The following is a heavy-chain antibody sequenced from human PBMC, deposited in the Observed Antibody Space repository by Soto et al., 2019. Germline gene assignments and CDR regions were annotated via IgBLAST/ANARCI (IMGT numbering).Heavy chain of an antibody. CDR1: GYTFTSYG. Sequence: QVQLVQSGAEVKKPGASVKVSCKASGYTFTSYGISWVRQAPGQGLEWMGWISAYNGNTNYAQKLQGRVTMTTDTSTSTAYMELRSLRSDDTAVYYCARQFKFVISPPHDYIMSGFDYWGQGTLVTVSS. CDR3: ARQFKFVISPPHDYIMSGFDY. D-gene: IGHD4-4*01. CDR2: ISAYNGNT. V-gene: IGHV1-18*01. J-gene: IGHJ4*02.